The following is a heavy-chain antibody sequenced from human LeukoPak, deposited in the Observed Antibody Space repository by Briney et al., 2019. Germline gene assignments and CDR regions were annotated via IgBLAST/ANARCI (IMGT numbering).Heavy chain of an antibody. J-gene: IGHJ4*02. CDR3: ARDSLTYSSSSGFDY. V-gene: IGHV3-64*01. Sequence: GGSLRLSCAASGFTFSSYAMHWVRQAPGKGLEYVSAISSNGGSTYYANSVKGRFTISRDNSKITLYLQMGSLRAEDMAVYYCARDSLTYSSSSGFDYWGQGTLVTVSS. CDR2: ISSNGGST. D-gene: IGHD6-6*01. CDR1: GFTFSSYA.